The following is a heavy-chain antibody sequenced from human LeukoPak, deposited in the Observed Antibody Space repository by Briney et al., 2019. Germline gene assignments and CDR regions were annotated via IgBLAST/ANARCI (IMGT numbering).Heavy chain of an antibody. CDR2: ISYDGSNK. V-gene: IGHV3-30*18. J-gene: IGHJ4*02. CDR3: AKDPAW. CDR1: GFTFSSYG. Sequence: GGSLRLSCAASGFTFSSYGMHWVRQAPGKGLEWVAVISYDGSNKYYADSVKGRFTISRDNSKNTLYLQMNSLRAEDTAAYYCAKDPAWWGQGTLVTVSS.